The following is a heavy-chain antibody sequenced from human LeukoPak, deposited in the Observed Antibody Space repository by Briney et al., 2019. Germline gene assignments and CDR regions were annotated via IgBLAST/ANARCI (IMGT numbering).Heavy chain of an antibody. D-gene: IGHD6-19*01. CDR1: GGSISPYS. CDR2: FVTTTR. CDR3: ARDTSVASGMQH. Sequence: SETLSLTCTVSGGSISPYSWSWIRQSPGKGLEWIASFVTTTRTYNPSFKSRVAMSLDTSKNQFSLSLKSLTTADSAIYYCARDTSVASGMQHWGRGTLVTVSS. J-gene: IGHJ1*01. V-gene: IGHV4-59*01.